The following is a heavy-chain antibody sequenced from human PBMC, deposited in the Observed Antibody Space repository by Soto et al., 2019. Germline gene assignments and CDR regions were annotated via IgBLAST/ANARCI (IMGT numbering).Heavy chain of an antibody. CDR2: IYYSGST. J-gene: IGHJ4*02. CDR1: GGSISSGGYY. CDR3: ASSYYYDSSGYYHRC. D-gene: IGHD3-22*01. V-gene: IGHV4-31*03. Sequence: SETLSLTCTISGGSISSGGYYWSWIRQHPGKGLEWIGYIYYSGSTYYNPSLKSRVTISVDTSKNQFSLKLSSVTAADTAVYYCASSYYYDSSGYYHRCWGQGTLVTVSS.